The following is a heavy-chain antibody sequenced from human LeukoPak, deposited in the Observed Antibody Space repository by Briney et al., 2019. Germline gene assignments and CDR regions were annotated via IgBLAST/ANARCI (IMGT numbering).Heavy chain of an antibody. V-gene: IGHV3-20*04. J-gene: IGHJ4*02. CDR2: INWNGGST. CDR3: AKGQERESRLDS. D-gene: IGHD1-1*01. CDR1: GFTFSSYS. Sequence: GGSLRLSCAASGFTFSSYSMNWVRQAPGKGLEWVSGINWNGGSTGYADSVKGRFTISRDNAKNSLYLQMNSLRAEDTALYYCAKGQERESRLDSWGQGTLVTVSS.